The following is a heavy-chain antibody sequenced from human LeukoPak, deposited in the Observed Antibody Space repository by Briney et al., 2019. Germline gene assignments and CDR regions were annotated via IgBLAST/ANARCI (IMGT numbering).Heavy chain of an antibody. D-gene: IGHD6-19*01. CDR3: ARDGSGWEFYDY. J-gene: IGHJ4*02. CDR2: IRSDGSNK. CDR1: GFTFSSYG. V-gene: IGHV3-30*02. Sequence: SGGSLRLSCAASGFTFSSYGMHWVRQAPGKGLEWVAFIRSDGSNKYYADSAKGRFTISRDNTKKSVYLQMNSLRAEDTAVYYCARDGSGWEFYDYWGPGTVVTVSS.